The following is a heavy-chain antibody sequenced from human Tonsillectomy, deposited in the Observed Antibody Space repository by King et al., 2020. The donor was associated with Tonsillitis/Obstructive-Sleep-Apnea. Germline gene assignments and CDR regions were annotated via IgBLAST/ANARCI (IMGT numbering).Heavy chain of an antibody. CDR1: GFTFSNYA. CDR2: ISYDGSNK. CDR3: ARWTQPADGFDI. Sequence: VQLVESGGGVVQPGRSLRLSCAASGFTFSNYAIHWVRQAPGKGLEWVAVISYDGSNKYYADSVKGRFTISRDNSKNTLYLQMNSLRPEDTAVYYCARWTQPADGFDIGGQGTMVTVSS. V-gene: IGHV3-30*04. J-gene: IGHJ3*02. D-gene: IGHD2-2*01.